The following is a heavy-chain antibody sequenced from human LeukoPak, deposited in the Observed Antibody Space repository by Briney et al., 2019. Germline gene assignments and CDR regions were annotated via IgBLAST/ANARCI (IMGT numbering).Heavy chain of an antibody. V-gene: IGHV3-9*01. CDR1: GFTFDDYA. Sequence: PGGSPRLSCAASGFTFDDYAMHWVRQAPGKGLEWVSGISWNSGSIGYADSVKGRFTISRDNAKNSLYLQMNSLRAEDTALYYCAKDTRARDYYGSGSYTFDYWGQGTLVTVSS. J-gene: IGHJ4*02. CDR3: AKDTRARDYYGSGSYTFDY. CDR2: ISWNSGSI. D-gene: IGHD3-10*01.